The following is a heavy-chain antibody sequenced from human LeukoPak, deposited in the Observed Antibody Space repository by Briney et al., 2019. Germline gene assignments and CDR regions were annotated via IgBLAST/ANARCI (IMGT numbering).Heavy chain of an antibody. J-gene: IGHJ4*02. CDR2: IRHDGGDS. CDR3: AREGYSSSWYTDY. D-gene: IGHD6-13*01. Sequence: GGSLRLSCAASGLTFSTYGIHWVRQAPGKGLEWVAFIRHDGGDSHFADSVKGRFTIFRDNAKNLLYLQMNSLRAEDTAVFYCAREGYSSSWYTDYWGQGTLVTVSS. V-gene: IGHV3-30*02. CDR1: GLTFSTYG.